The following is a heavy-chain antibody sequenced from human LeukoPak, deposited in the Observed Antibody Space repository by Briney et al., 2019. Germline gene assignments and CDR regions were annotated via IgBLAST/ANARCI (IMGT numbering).Heavy chain of an antibody. D-gene: IGHD6-13*01. CDR2: IIPIFGTA. V-gene: IGHV1-69*13. Sequence: SVKVSCKASGYTFTSYAMNWVRQAPGQGLEWMGGIIPIFGTANYAQKFQGRVTITADESTSTAYMELSSLRSEDTAVYYCAREGGRAAAGPVLIDYWGQGTLVTVSS. CDR1: GYTFTSYA. J-gene: IGHJ4*02. CDR3: AREGGRAAAGPVLIDY.